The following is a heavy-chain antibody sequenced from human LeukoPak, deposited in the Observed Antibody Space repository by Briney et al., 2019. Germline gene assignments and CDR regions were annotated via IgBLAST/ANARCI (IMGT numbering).Heavy chain of an antibody. J-gene: IGHJ6*03. D-gene: IGHD2-15*01. Sequence: SVTVSSKASAGTFSSYAISWVRQAPGQGLEWMGGIIPIFGTANYAQKFQGRVTITADESTSTAYMELSSLRSEDTAVYYCASTLIPRYCSGGSCYGYYYYMDVWGKGTTVTVSS. V-gene: IGHV1-69*13. CDR3: ASTLIPRYCSGGSCYGYYYYMDV. CDR1: AGTFSSYA. CDR2: IIPIFGTA.